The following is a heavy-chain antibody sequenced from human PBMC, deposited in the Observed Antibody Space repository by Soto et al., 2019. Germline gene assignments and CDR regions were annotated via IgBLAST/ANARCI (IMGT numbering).Heavy chain of an antibody. Sequence: ASVKVSCKASGYSFTSYYMHWVRQAPGQGLEWVGIINPSGGSTSYAQKFQGRISMTRDTSTSTVYMELSSLRSEDTAVYYCARRGVIAAAGGGYYNGMDVWGQGTTVTVSS. CDR3: ARRGVIAAAGGGYYNGMDV. J-gene: IGHJ6*02. CDR1: GYSFTSYY. CDR2: INPSGGST. V-gene: IGHV1-46*01. D-gene: IGHD6-13*01.